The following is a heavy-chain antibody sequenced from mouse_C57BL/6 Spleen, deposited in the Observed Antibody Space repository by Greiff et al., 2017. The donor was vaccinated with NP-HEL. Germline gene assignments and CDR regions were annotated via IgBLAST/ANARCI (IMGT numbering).Heavy chain of an antibody. CDR3: ASGTTVVATDYAMDY. CDR2: IHPSDRDT. D-gene: IGHD1-1*01. CDR1: GYTFTSYW. Sequence: QVQLQQPGAELVKPGASVKVSCKASGYTFTSYWMHWVKQRPGQGLEWIGRIHPSDRDTNYNQKFKGKATLTVDKTSSTAYMQLSSLTSEDSAVYYCASGTTVVATDYAMDYWGQGTSVTVSS. V-gene: IGHV1-74*01. J-gene: IGHJ4*01.